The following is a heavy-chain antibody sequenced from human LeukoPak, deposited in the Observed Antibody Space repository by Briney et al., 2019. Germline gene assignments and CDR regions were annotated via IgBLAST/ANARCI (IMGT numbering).Heavy chain of an antibody. D-gene: IGHD3-22*01. V-gene: IGHV1-2*02. CDR1: GYTFTGYY. Sequence: ASVKASCKASGYTFTGYYMHWVRRAPGQGLEWMGWINPNSGGTNYAQKFQGRVTITRNTSISTAYMELSSLRSEDTAVYYCARIDSFSGYSYYYYMDVWGKGTTVTVSS. CDR3: ARIDSFSGYSYYYYMDV. J-gene: IGHJ6*03. CDR2: INPNSGGT.